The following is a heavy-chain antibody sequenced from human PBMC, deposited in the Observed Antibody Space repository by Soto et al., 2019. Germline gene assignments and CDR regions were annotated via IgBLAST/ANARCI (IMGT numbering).Heavy chain of an antibody. J-gene: IGHJ4*02. V-gene: IGHV1-3*01. CDR1: GYTFTSYA. Sequence: ASVKVSCKASGYTFTSYAMHWVRQAPGQRLEWMGWINAGNGNTKYSQKFQGRVTITRDTSASTAYMELSSLRSEDTAVYYCARSYGSGSYYSFLFDYWGQGTLVTVSS. CDR3: ARSYGSGSYYSFLFDY. D-gene: IGHD3-10*01. CDR2: INAGNGNT.